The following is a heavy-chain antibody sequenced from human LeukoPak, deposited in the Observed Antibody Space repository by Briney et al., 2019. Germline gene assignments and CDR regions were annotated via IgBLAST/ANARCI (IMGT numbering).Heavy chain of an antibody. J-gene: IGHJ3*01. CDR2: IKQDGSQK. V-gene: IGHV3-7*01. D-gene: IGHD4-17*01. Sequence: GGSLRLSCAASGFTFNNYWMSWVRQAPGKGLQWVANIKQDGSQKFYVDSVKGRFTISRDNTKNLLYLQMNSLRAEDTAVYYCAREDFSDYGDYVDAFDVWGQGTMVTVSS. CDR3: AREDFSDYGDYVDAFDV. CDR1: GFTFNNYW.